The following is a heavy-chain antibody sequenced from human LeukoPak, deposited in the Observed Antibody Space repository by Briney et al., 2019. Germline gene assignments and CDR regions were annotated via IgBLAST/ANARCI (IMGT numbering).Heavy chain of an antibody. V-gene: IGHV3-74*01. CDR2: INSDGSST. CDR3: ARALVTSRNSYGMDV. J-gene: IGHJ6*02. CDR1: GFTFSSYW. D-gene: IGHD1-26*01. Sequence: PGGSLRLSCAASGFTFSSYWMHWVRHAPGKGLVWVSRINSDGSSTSYADSVKGRFTISRDNAKNTLYLQMNSLRAEDTAVYYCARALVTSRNSYGMDVWGQGTTVTVSS.